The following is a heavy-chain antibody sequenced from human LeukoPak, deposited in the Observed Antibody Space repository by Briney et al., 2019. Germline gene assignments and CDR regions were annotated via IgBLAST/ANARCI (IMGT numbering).Heavy chain of an antibody. J-gene: IGHJ4*02. CDR2: ISGSGGST. V-gene: IGHV3-23*01. Sequence: GGSLRLSCAASGFTFSSYAMSWVRQAPGKGLEWVSAISGSGGSTYYPEYVKGRFTVSRDNSKNTLYLQMNSLRAEDTAVYYCVKDGRQSPLHWGQGTLVTVSS. CDR3: VKDGRQSPLH. CDR1: GFTFSSYA.